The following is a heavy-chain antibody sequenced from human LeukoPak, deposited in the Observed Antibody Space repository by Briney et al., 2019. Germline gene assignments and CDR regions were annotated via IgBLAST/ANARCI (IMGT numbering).Heavy chain of an antibody. V-gene: IGHV4-4*07. J-gene: IGHJ4*02. CDR3: ARVAGPIGDYPLYYFDY. CDR2: IYTSGST. D-gene: IGHD4-17*01. Sequence: SETLSLTCTVSGGSISGYSWSWIRQPAGKGLEWIGRIYTSGSTNYNPSLKSRVTMSVDTSKNQFSLKLSSVTAADTAVYYCARVAGPIGDYPLYYFDYWGQGTLVTVSS. CDR1: GGSISGYS.